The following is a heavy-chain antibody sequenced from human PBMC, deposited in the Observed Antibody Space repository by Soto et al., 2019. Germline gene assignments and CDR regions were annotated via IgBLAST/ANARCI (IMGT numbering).Heavy chain of an antibody. V-gene: IGHV4-4*07. J-gene: IGHJ2*01. CDR3: ARHFDVNTALDYYYFDL. Sequence: QVQLQESGPGLVKTLETLSLTCTVSGVSISPYYWTWIRQPAGKGLEWIGHLYSSGRATYNPSLKNRVTLSVFRGRFSLTLKSVPAADTAVYYCARHFDVNTALDYYYFDLWGRGALVTVSS. CDR1: GVSISPYY. D-gene: IGHD5-18*01. CDR2: LYSSGRA.